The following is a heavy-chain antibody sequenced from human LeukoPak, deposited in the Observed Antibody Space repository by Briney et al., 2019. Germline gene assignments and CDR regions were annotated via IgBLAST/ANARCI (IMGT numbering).Heavy chain of an antibody. CDR1: GFTFSSYA. CDR3: ARESSGWYGSDY. Sequence: GGSLRLSCAASGFTFSSYAMHWVRQAPGKGLEWVAVISYDGSNKYYADSVKGRFTISRGNSKNTLYLQMNSLRAEDTAVYYCARESSGWYGSDYWGQGTLVTVSS. CDR2: ISYDGSNK. J-gene: IGHJ4*02. V-gene: IGHV3-30*04. D-gene: IGHD6-19*01.